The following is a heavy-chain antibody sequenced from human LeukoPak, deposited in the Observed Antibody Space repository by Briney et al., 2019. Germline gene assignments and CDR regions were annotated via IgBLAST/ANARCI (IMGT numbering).Heavy chain of an antibody. J-gene: IGHJ4*02. CDR3: ARISSSHTFIDY. Sequence: SETLSLTCTVSGYSISSGYYWGWIRQPPGKGLEWIGSIYHSGSTYYNPSLKSRVTISVDKSKNQFSLKLSSVTAADTAVYYCARISSSHTFIDYWGQGTLVTVSS. CDR1: GYSISSGYY. D-gene: IGHD6-13*01. V-gene: IGHV4-38-2*02. CDR2: IYHSGST.